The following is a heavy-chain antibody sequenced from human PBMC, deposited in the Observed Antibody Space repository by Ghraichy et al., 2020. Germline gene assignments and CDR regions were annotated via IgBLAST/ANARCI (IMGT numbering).Heavy chain of an antibody. J-gene: IGHJ6*03. CDR2: INHSGST. CDR3: ARVPYSSSWAYYYYYMDV. Sequence: SETLSLTCAVYGGSFSGYYWSWIRQPPGKGLEWIGEINHSGSTNYNPSLKSRVTISVDTSKNQFSLKLSSVTAADTAVYYCARVPYSSSWAYYYYYMDVWGKGTTVTVSS. CDR1: GGSFSGYY. D-gene: IGHD6-13*01. V-gene: IGHV4-34*01.